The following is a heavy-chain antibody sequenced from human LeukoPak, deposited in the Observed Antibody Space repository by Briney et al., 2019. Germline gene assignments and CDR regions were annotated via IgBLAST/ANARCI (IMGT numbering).Heavy chain of an antibody. V-gene: IGHV4-61*01. CDR2: IYYSGST. CDR3: ARDGYYSNWFDP. CDR1: GGSVSSGSYY. Sequence: PSETLSLTCTVSGGSVSSGSYYWSWIRQPPGKGLEWIGYIYYSGSTNYNPSLKSRVTISVDTSKNQFSLKLSSVTAADTAVYYCARDGYYSNWFDPWGQGTLVTVSS. J-gene: IGHJ5*02. D-gene: IGHD3-3*01.